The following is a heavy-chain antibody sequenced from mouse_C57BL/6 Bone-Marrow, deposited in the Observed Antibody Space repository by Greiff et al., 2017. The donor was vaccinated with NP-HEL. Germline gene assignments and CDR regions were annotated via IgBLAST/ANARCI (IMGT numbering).Heavy chain of an antibody. J-gene: IGHJ1*03. V-gene: IGHV1-69*01. D-gene: IGHD1-1*01. CDR2: IDPSDSYT. CDR3: ARDLYYYGSSSYV. Sequence: VQLQQPGAELVMPGASVKLSCKASGYTFTSYWMHWVKQRPGQGLEWIGEIDPSDSYTNYNQKFKGKSTLTVDKSSSTAYMQLSSLTSEDSAVYYCARDLYYYGSSSYVWGTGTTVTVSS. CDR1: GYTFTSYW.